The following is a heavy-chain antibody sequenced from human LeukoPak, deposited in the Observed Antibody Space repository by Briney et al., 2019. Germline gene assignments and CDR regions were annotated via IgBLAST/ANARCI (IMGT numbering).Heavy chain of an antibody. CDR2: INPNSGGT. V-gene: IGHV1-2*02. J-gene: IGHJ6*03. Sequence: ASVKVSCKASGYTFTGYYMHWVRQAPGQGLEWMGWINPNSGGTNYAQKFQGRVTMTTDTSTSTAYMELRSLRSDDTAVYYCARVGCSGGSCYYPPWDYYYYMDVWGKGTTVTVSS. CDR3: ARVGCSGGSCYYPPWDYYYYMDV. CDR1: GYTFTGYY. D-gene: IGHD2-15*01.